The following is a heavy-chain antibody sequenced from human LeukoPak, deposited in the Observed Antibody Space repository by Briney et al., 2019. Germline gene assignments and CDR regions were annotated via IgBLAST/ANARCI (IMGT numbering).Heavy chain of an antibody. CDR3: AREYEDIVVVPAGGYYGMDV. Sequence: ASVKVSCKASGYTFTSYAMHWVRQAPGQRLEWMGWINAGNGNTKYSQKFQGRVTITRDTSASTAYMELSSLRSEDTAVHYCAREYEDIVVVPAGGYYGMDVWGKGTTVTVSS. D-gene: IGHD2-2*01. J-gene: IGHJ6*04. CDR1: GYTFTSYA. V-gene: IGHV1-3*01. CDR2: INAGNGNT.